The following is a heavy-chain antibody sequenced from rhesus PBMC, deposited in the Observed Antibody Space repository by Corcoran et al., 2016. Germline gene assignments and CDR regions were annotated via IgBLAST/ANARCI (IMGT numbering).Heavy chain of an antibody. Sequence: QVQLVQSGAEVKKPGSSVKVSCKASGYTFTDYYMHWVRQAPRQGLEWMGWINPYNGNSKYAQKFQCRVTMTRDTSTSTAYMELSSLRSEDTAVYYCARLMEVADVWGPGVLVTVSS. CDR3: ARLMEVADV. CDR1: GYTFTDYY. D-gene: IGHD2-33*01. CDR2: INPYNGNS. J-gene: IGHJ5-1*01. V-gene: IGHV1S2*01.